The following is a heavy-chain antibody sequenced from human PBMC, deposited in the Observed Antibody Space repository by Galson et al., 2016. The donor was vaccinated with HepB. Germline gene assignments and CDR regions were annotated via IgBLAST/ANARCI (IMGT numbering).Heavy chain of an antibody. V-gene: IGHV5-51*01. CDR1: GYRFANYW. CDR3: ARQHYGSESYDRHFDH. D-gene: IGHD3-10*01. CDR2: IYPDDSDT. Sequence: QSGAEVKKPGESLKISCTGSGYRFANYWLAWVRQMPGKGLEWMGIIYPDDSDTTYGPSFQGQVTISADKSISTAYLEWSSLKASDPAMYYCARQHYGSESYDRHFDHWGRGTLVTVSS. J-gene: IGHJ4*02.